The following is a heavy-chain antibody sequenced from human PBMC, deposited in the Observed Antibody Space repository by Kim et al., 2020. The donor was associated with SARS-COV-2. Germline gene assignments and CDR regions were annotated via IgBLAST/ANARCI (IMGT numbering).Heavy chain of an antibody. J-gene: IGHJ4*02. CDR2: IYYSAST. Sequence: SETLSLTCTVSGGSVSSNLYYWGWIRQPPGKGLEWLGSIYYSASTYYNPSLKSRVTMSVDTSKNQFSLKLSSVNAADTAVYYCARHNPDGSSWDNLFDYWGQGTLVTVSS. V-gene: IGHV4-39*01. D-gene: IGHD6-13*01. CDR3: ARHNPDGSSWDNLFDY. CDR1: GGSVSSNLYY.